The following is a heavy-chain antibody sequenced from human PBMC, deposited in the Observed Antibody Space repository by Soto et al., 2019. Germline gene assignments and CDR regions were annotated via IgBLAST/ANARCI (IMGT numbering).Heavy chain of an antibody. V-gene: IGHV5-51*01. Sequence: GESLKISCKGSGYTFTSYWIGWVRQMPGKGLEWMGIIYPGDSDSRYSPSFQGQVTISADKSISTAYLQWSSLKASDTAMYYCARHESDFWSGYYPDVFDIWGQGTMVTASS. J-gene: IGHJ3*02. CDR2: IYPGDSDS. CDR3: ARHESDFWSGYYPDVFDI. D-gene: IGHD3-3*01. CDR1: GYTFTSYW.